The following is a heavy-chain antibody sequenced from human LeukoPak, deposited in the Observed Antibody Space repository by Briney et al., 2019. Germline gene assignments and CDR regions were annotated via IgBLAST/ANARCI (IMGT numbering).Heavy chain of an antibody. D-gene: IGHD6-19*01. V-gene: IGHV5-51*01. CDR2: IYPVDSDT. CDR3: ARRSSSGWSNFDY. J-gene: IGHJ4*02. Sequence: GESLKISCKGSGYRFTNWIAWVRQMPGKGLEWMGIIYPVDSDTRYSQSFQGQVTITADKSINTAYLQWSSLKASDTAMYYCARRSSSGWSNFDYWGQGILVTVSS. CDR1: GYRFTNW.